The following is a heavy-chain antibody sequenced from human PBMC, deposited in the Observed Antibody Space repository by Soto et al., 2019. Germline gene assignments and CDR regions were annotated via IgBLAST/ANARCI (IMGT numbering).Heavy chain of an antibody. CDR2: IYYSGST. CDR1: GGSISSSSYY. CDR3: ARVADCSGGRCYFSVDY. V-gene: IGHV4-39*01. Sequence: PSETLSLTCTASGGSISSSSYYWGWIRQPPGKGLEWIGSIYYSGSTYYNPSLKSRVTISVDTSENQFSLKLSSVTAADTSVYYCARVADCSGGRCYFSVDYWGQGTLVTVSS. D-gene: IGHD2-15*01. J-gene: IGHJ4*02.